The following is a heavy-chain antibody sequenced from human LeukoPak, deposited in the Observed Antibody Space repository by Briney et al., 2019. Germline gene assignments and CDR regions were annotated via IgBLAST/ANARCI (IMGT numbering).Heavy chain of an antibody. V-gene: IGHV1-69*13. CDR1: GGTFSSYA. CDR2: IIPIFGTA. Sequence: SVKVSCKASGGTFSSYAISWVRQAPGQGLEWMGGIIPIFGTANHAQKFQGRVTITADESTSTAYMELSSLRSEDTAVYYCAREVGATLASFDYWGQGTLVTVSS. D-gene: IGHD1-26*01. CDR3: AREVGATLASFDY. J-gene: IGHJ4*02.